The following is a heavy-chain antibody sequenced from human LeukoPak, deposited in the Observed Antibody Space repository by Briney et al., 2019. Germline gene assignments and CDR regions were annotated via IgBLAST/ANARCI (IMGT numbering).Heavy chain of an antibody. D-gene: IGHD5-12*01. V-gene: IGHV1-69*01. CDR1: GGTFSSYA. CDR3: ARDYSGYAGDY. J-gene: IGHJ4*02. Sequence: SVKVSCKASGGTFSSYAISWVRQAPGQGLEWMGGIIPIFGTANYAQKFQGRVTITADESTSTAYMELSSLRSDDTAVYYCARDYSGYAGDYWGQGTLVTVSS. CDR2: IIPIFGTA.